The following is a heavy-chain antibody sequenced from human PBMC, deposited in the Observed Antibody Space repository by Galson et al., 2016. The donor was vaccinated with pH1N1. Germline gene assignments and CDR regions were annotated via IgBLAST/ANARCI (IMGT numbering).Heavy chain of an antibody. V-gene: IGHV1-69*13. CDR2: IIGMFAKT. J-gene: IGHJ4*01. CDR3: ARSPGYMVTALDN. D-gene: IGHD2-21*02. Sequence: SVKVSCKASGGTFSSFGISWVRQAPGQGLEWMGGIIGMFAKTNYAQKFRGRVTITAGELTSTAYMDLSSLTSEDTAVYYCARSPGYMVTALDNWGHGTLVTVSS. CDR1: GGTFSSFG.